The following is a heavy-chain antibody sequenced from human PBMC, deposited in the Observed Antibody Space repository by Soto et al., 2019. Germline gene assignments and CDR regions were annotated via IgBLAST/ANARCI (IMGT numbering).Heavy chain of an antibody. Sequence: GGSLRLSCAASGFTFSNAWMNWVRQAPGKGLEWVGRIKSKTDGGTTDYAAPVKGRFTISRDDSKNTLYLQMNSLKTEDTAVYYCTTLATYYDFWSGPLIWGQGTMVTVSS. J-gene: IGHJ3*02. V-gene: IGHV3-15*07. CDR2: IKSKTDGGTT. CDR1: GFTFSNAW. D-gene: IGHD3-3*01. CDR3: TTLATYYDFWSGPLI.